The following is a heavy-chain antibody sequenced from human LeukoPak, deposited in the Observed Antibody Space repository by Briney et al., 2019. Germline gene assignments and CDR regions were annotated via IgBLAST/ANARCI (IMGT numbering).Heavy chain of an antibody. CDR2: INHSGST. Sequence: SETLSLTCAVYGGSFSGYYWSWIRQPPGKGLEWIGEINHSGSTNYNPSLKRRFTISVDPSKNQFPLKLSSVTAADTAVYYCASVRRPDYWGQGTLVTVSS. CDR3: ASVRRPDY. V-gene: IGHV4-34*01. J-gene: IGHJ4*02. D-gene: IGHD6-6*01. CDR1: GGSFSGYY.